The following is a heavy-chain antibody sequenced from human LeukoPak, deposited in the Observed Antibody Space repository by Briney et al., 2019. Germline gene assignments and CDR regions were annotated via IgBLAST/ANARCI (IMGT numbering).Heavy chain of an antibody. J-gene: IGHJ4*02. CDR1: GFTFSSSW. D-gene: IGHD4-17*01. V-gene: IGHV3-7*01. CDR2: INKDGGHK. CDR3: ATNTRDYAVLLAY. Sequence: GGSLRLPSVASGFTFSSSWMIWARQTPGKGLEWVANINKDGGHKFYLDSVKGRFTISRDNADNSVYLQMDSLRAEDTAIYYCATNTRDYAVLLAYWGQGTLVTVSS.